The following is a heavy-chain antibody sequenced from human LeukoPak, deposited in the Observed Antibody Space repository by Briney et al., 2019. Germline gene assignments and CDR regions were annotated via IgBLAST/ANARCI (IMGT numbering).Heavy chain of an antibody. D-gene: IGHD4-17*01. CDR2: ISGSGGST. Sequence: GGSLRLSCAASGFTFSSYAMSWVRQAPGKGLEWVSAISGSGGSTYYADSVEGRFTISRDNSKNTLYLQMSSLRAEDTAVYYCAKDSATVTTGEYWGQGTLVTVSS. V-gene: IGHV3-23*01. CDR3: AKDSATVTTGEY. J-gene: IGHJ4*02. CDR1: GFTFSSYA.